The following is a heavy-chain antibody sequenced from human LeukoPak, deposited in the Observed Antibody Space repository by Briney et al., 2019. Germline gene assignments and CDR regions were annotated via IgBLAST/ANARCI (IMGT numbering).Heavy chain of an antibody. J-gene: IGHJ4*02. V-gene: IGHV3-30-3*01. D-gene: IGHD3-10*01. CDR3: ARDPAITMVRGPEEF. CDR1: GFTFSSYA. Sequence: PGGSLRLSCAASGFTFSSYAMHWVRQAPGKGLEWVAVISYDGSNKYYADSVKGRFTISRDNSKNTLYLQMNSLRAEDTAVYYCARDPAITMVRGPEEFWGQGTLVTVSS. CDR2: ISYDGSNK.